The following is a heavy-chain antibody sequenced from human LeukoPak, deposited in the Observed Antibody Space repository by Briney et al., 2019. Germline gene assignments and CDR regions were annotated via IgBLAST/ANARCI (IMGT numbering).Heavy chain of an antibody. Sequence: PSETLSLTCAVSGGSISSGGYSWSWIRQPPGKGLEWIGYIYHSGSTYYNPSLKSRVTISVDRSKNQFSLKLSSVTAADTAVYYCARGTDELYFDYWGQGTLVTVSS. V-gene: IGHV4-30-2*01. D-gene: IGHD3-10*01. CDR2: IYHSGST. CDR3: ARGTDELYFDY. CDR1: GGSISSGGYS. J-gene: IGHJ4*02.